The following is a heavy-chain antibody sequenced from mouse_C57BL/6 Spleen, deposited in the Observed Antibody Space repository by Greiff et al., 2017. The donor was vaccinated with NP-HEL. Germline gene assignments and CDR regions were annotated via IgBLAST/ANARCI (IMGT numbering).Heavy chain of an antibody. Sequence: VQLKQSGAELVRPGASVKLSCTASGFNIKDDYMHWVKQRPEQGLEWIGWIDPENGDTEYASKFQGKATITADTSSNTAYLQLSSLTSEDTAVYYCTTSHDCGSSYVYFDVWGTGTTVTVSS. D-gene: IGHD1-1*01. J-gene: IGHJ1*03. CDR2: IDPENGDT. CDR3: TTSHDCGSSYVYFDV. V-gene: IGHV14-4*01. CDR1: GFNIKDDY.